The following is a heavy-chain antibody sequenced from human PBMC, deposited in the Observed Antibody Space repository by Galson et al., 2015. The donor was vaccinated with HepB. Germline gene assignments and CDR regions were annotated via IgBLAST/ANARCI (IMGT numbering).Heavy chain of an antibody. Sequence: ETLSLTCTVSGGSISSYYWSWIRQPAGKGLEWIGRIYTSGSTNYNPSLKSRVTMSVDTSKNQFSLKLSSVTAADTAVYYCARDHALYGDPYYYYGMDVWGQGTTVTVSS. CDR3: ARDHALYGDPYYYYGMDV. V-gene: IGHV4-4*07. CDR2: IYTSGST. D-gene: IGHD4-17*01. J-gene: IGHJ6*02. CDR1: GGSISSYY.